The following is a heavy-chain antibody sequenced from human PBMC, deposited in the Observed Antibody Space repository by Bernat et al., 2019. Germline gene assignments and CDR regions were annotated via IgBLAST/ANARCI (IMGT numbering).Heavy chain of an antibody. V-gene: IGHV3-30*18. CDR1: GFTFSSYS. CDR3: AKGGLRYFDWLRADDAFDI. J-gene: IGHJ3*02. D-gene: IGHD3-9*01. CDR2: ISYDGSNK. Sequence: QVQLVESGGGVVQPGRSLRLSCAASGFTFSSYSMHWVRQAPGKGLEWVAVISYDGSNKYYADSVKGRFTISRDNSKNTLYLQMNSLRAEDTAVYYCAKGGLRYFDWLRADDAFDIWGQGTMVTVSS.